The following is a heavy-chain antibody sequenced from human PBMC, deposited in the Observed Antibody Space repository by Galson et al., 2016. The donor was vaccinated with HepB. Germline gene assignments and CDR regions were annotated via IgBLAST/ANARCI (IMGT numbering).Heavy chain of an antibody. V-gene: IGHV5-10-1*01. D-gene: IGHD6-19*01. CDR2: IDPHDSYT. CDR3: ARHRIYTSSGWGFDP. Sequence: SGAEVKKPGESLRISCQGSGYSFPSHWISWVRQMPGKGLEWMGRIDPHDSYTTYSPSFEGHVTISVDKSINTAYLQWNSLKDSDTALYYCARHRIYTSSGWGFDPWGQGTLVTVSS. J-gene: IGHJ5*02. CDR1: GYSFPSHW.